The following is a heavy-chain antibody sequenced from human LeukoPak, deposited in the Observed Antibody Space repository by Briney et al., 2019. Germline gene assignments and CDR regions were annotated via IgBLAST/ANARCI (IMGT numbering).Heavy chain of an antibody. J-gene: IGHJ4*02. Sequence: SETLSLTCAVYGGSFSGYYWSWIRQPPGKGLEWIGEINHSGSTNYNPSLKSRVTISVDTSKNQFSLKLSSVTAADTAVYYCARASDYYDSSGYSWDYWGQGTLVTVSS. CDR2: INHSGST. V-gene: IGHV4-34*01. CDR3: ARASDYYDSSGYSWDY. D-gene: IGHD3-22*01. CDR1: GGSFSGYY.